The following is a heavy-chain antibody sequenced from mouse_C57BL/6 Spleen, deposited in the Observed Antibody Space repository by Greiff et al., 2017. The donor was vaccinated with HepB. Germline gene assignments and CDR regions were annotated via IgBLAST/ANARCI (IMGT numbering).Heavy chain of an antibody. J-gene: IGHJ4*01. Sequence: EVKVEESGGGLVQPGGSLSLSCAASGFTFTDYYMSWVRQPPGKALEWLGFIRNKANGYTTEYSASVKGRFTISRDNSQSILYLQMNALRAEDSATYYCARSPYYYGSSYDYYAMDYWGQGTSVTVSS. CDR3: ARSPYYYGSSYDYYAMDY. V-gene: IGHV7-3*01. CDR1: GFTFTDYY. CDR2: IRNKANGYTT. D-gene: IGHD1-1*01.